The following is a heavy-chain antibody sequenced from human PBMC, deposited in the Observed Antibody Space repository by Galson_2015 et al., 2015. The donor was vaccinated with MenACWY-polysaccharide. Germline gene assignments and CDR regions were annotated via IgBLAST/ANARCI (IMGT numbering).Heavy chain of an antibody. CDR2: ISSSSSTI. CDR3: ARLHFSSISCYPPDDCYYCIDV. CDR1: GFTFSSYG. V-gene: IGHV3-48*01. D-gene: IGHD2-2*01. J-gene: IGHJ6*02. Sequence: SLRLSCAASGFTFSSYGMDWVRQAPGKGLEWVSYISSSSSTIYYADSVKGRFTISRDNAKNSLFLQMNSLRAEDTAVYYCARLHFSSISCYPPDDCYYCIDVWGQGTTVTVSS.